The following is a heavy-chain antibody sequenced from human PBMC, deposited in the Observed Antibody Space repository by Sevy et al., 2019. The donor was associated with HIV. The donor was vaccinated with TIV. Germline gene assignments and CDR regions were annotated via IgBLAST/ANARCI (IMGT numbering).Heavy chain of an antibody. V-gene: IGHV1-24*01. D-gene: IGHD3-3*01. CDR3: ATLDFWSENPFYGTDV. J-gene: IGHJ6*02. CDR2: FDPEDGET. Sequence: ASVKVSCKVSGYTLTKLPMHWVRQAPGKGLEWMGGFDPEDGETIYAQRFQGRVTMTEDTSTDTAYMGLSSLGSEDTAVYYCATLDFWSENPFYGTDVWGQGTTVTASS. CDR1: GYTLTKLP.